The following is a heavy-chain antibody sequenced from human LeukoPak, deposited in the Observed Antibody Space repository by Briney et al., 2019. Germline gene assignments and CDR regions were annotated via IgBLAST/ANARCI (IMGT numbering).Heavy chain of an antibody. CDR3: ARDLGRRWLTPLDY. CDR2: IIPSFSTA. J-gene: IGHJ4*02. Sequence: SVKVSCKASGYTFTSYGISWVRQAPGQGLEWMGGIIPSFSTADYAQKFQGKVTISADESAKTVYMDLTDLRSEDTALYYCARDLGRRWLTPLDYWGQGTLVTVSS. D-gene: IGHD4-23*01. V-gene: IGHV1-69*13. CDR1: GYTFTSYG.